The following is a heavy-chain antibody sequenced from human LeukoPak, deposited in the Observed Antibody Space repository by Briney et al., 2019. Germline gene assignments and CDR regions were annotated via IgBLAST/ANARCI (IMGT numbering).Heavy chain of an antibody. CDR3: ARERWHVVVPARPQGEWYFDL. D-gene: IGHD2-2*01. CDR2: IYYSGST. V-gene: IGHV4-30-4*08. Sequence: SQTLSLTCTVSGGSISSGDYYWSWIRQPPGKGLERIGYIYYSGSTYYNPSLKSRVTISVDTSKNQFSLKLSSVTAADTAVYYCARERWHVVVPARPQGEWYFDLWGRGTLVTVSS. J-gene: IGHJ2*01. CDR1: GGSISSGDYY.